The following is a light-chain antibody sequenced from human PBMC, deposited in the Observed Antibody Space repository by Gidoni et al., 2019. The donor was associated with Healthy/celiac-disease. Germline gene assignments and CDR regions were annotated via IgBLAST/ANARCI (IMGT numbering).Light chain of an antibody. CDR2: INN. CDR3: AAWDDSMSGFYV. V-gene: IGLV1-47*02. CDR1: SSNIGSNY. Sequence: QSVLTQPPSASGTPGQRVTISCSGSSSNIGSNYVYWYQQPPGTAPKPLIYINNQRPPRVPDRFSGSKSGTSASLAISGLRSEDEADYYCAAWDDSMSGFYVFGTGTKVTIL. J-gene: IGLJ1*01.